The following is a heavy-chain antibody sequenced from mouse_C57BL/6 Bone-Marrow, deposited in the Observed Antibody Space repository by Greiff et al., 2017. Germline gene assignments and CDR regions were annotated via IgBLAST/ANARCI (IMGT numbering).Heavy chain of an antibody. D-gene: IGHD2-5*01. CDR1: GYTFTDYY. J-gene: IGHJ2*01. Sequence: QVQLKESGPELVKPGASVKISCKASGYTFTDYYINWVKQRPGQGLEWIGWIFPGSGSTYYNEKFKGKATLTVDKSSSTAYMLLSSLTSEDSAVYFCARSAYYSNYVYYFDYWGQGTTLTVSS. CDR2: IFPGSGST. V-gene: IGHV1-75*01. CDR3: ARSAYYSNYVYYFDY.